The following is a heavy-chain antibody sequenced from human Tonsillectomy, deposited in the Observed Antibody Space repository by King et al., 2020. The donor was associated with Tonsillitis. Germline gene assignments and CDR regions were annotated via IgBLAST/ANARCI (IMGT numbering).Heavy chain of an antibody. CDR1: GGSISSYY. CDR3: ARAQSMAV. D-gene: IGHD6-19*01. J-gene: IGHJ6*04. Sequence: VQLQESGPGLGKPSETLSLTCTVSGGSISSYYMSWIRQPPGKGLEWIGYISYTGTTNYNPSLKSRVTISVQTSKNHFSLKLGSVTAADTAVYYCARAQSMAVWGKGTTVTAPS. V-gene: IGHV4-59*01. CDR2: ISYTGTT.